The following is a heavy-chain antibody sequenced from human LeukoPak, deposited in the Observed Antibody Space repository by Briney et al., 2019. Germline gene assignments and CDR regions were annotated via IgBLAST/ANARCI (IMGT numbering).Heavy chain of an antibody. CDR3: ARDSPAVAGTAKTDFDY. Sequence: ASVKVSCKASGGTFSSYAISWVRQAPGQGLEWMGRIIPILGIANYAQKFQGRVTITADKSTSTAYMELSSLRSEDTAVYYCARDSPAVAGTAKTDFDYWGQGTLVTVSS. V-gene: IGHV1-69*04. D-gene: IGHD6-19*01. CDR2: IIPILGIA. CDR1: GGTFSSYA. J-gene: IGHJ4*02.